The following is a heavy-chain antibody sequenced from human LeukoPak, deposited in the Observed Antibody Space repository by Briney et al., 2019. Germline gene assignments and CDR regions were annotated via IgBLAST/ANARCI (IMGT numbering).Heavy chain of an antibody. V-gene: IGHV4-59*01. Sequence: RASGTLSLTCIVSGGSFSSYYWSWIRQTPGKGLEWIGYIHYSGSTNYNPSLKSRVTILADTSKNQFSLKLSSVTAADTAVYYCGRAFWAGTFDYWGQGILVTVSS. J-gene: IGHJ4*02. CDR3: GRAFWAGTFDY. CDR1: GGSFSSYY. D-gene: IGHD3/OR15-3a*01. CDR2: IHYSGST.